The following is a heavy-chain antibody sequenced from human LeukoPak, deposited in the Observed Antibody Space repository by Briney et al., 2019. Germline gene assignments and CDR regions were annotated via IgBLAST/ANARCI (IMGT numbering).Heavy chain of an antibody. CDR2: IIPILGIA. D-gene: IGHD1-26*01. J-gene: IGHJ4*02. CDR3: AREGSGSPKPYYFDY. CDR1: GGTFSSYA. Sequence: GASVKVSCKASGGTFSSYAISWVRQAPGQGLEWMGRIIPILGIANYAQKFQGRVTITADNSTSTAYMELSSLRSEDTAVYYCAREGSGSPKPYYFDYWGQGTLVTVSS. V-gene: IGHV1-69*04.